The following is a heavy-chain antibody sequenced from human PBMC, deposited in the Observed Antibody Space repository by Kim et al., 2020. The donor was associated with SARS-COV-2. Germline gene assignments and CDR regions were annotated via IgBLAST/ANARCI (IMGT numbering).Heavy chain of an antibody. V-gene: IGHV3-9*01. J-gene: IGHJ6*02. D-gene: IGHD3-16*01. CDR1: GFTFDDYA. CDR2: ISWNSGSI. CDR3: AKFPRPKGDGFSTDV. Sequence: GGSLRLSCAASGFTFDDYAMHWVRQAPGKGLEWVSGISWNSGSIGYADSVKGRFTISRDNAKNSLYLQMNSLRAEDTALYYCAKFPRPKGDGFSTDVWGQGTTVTVSS.